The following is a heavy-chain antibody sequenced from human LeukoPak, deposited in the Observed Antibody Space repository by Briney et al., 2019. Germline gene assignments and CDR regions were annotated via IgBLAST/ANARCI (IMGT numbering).Heavy chain of an antibody. D-gene: IGHD5-24*01. CDR3: AKGAGYNNGDASDI. CDR2: ISGDGGRV. CDR1: GFTFNNYA. Sequence: GGSLRLSCAASGFTFNNYAMHWVRQGPGKGLEWVSLISGDGGRVYYADSMKGRFTISRDNSKNSLYLQMNSLRTEGTALYYCAKGAGYNNGDASDIWGLGTMVTVSS. J-gene: IGHJ3*02. V-gene: IGHV3-43*02.